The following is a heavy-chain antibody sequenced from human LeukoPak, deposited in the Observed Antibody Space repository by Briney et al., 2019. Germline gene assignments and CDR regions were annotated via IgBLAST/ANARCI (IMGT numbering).Heavy chain of an antibody. J-gene: IGHJ4*02. V-gene: IGHV3-21*01. CDR3: ARLGTGYSDY. Sequence: GGSLRLPCAASGSTFRSYSMTWVRQAPGKGLEWVSSISSSSSYIYYADSVKGRFTISRDNAKNSLYLQMNSLRAEDTAVYYCARLGTGYSDYWGQGTLVTVSS. CDR1: GSTFRSYS. D-gene: IGHD3-9*01. CDR2: ISSSSSYI.